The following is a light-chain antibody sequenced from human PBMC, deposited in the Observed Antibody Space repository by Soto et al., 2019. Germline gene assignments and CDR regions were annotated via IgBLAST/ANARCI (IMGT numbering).Light chain of an antibody. J-gene: IGKJ2*01. CDR1: QTIISY. Sequence: DIQMTQSPSSLSASVGDRVTITCRSNQTIISYLNWYQQRAGKAPQLLIYAASSLQSGVPERFSGSGSGTDFTLSISSLQPEDSAIYFCQQTYSGPRTFGQGTKLEIK. CDR2: AAS. V-gene: IGKV1-39*01. CDR3: QQTYSGPRT.